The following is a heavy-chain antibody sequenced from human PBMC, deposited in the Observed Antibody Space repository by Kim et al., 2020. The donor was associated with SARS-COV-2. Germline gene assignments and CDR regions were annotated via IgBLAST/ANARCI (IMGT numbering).Heavy chain of an antibody. Sequence: GGSLRLSCAASGFTFDDYAMHWVRQAPGKGLEWVSLISGDGGSTYYADSVKGRFTISRDNSKNSLYLQMNSLRTEDTALYYCAKATKRDYDFWGGYYWGYYYYAMYACGQGTTGTLSS. V-gene: IGHV3-43*02. CDR3: AKATKRDYDFWGGYYWGYYYYAMYA. CDR2: ISGDGGST. J-gene: IGHJ6*01. D-gene: IGHD3-3*01. CDR1: GFTFDDYA.